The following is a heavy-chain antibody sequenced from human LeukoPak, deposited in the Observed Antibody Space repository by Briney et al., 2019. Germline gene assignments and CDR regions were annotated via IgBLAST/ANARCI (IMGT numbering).Heavy chain of an antibody. CDR1: GGSISSYY. J-gene: IGHJ4*02. D-gene: IGHD3-22*01. V-gene: IGHV4-4*07. CDR2: IYTSGST. Sequence: KSSETLSLTCTVSGGSISSYYWSWIRQPAGKGLEWIGRIYTSGSTNYNPSLKSRVTMSVDTSKNQFSLKLSSVTAADTAVYYCARPYYYDSSGYYYYWGQGTLVTVSS. CDR3: ARPYYYDSSGYYYY.